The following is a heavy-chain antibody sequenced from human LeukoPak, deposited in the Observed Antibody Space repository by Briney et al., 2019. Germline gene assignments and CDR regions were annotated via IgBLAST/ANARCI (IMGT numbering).Heavy chain of an antibody. CDR2: IKQDGSEK. J-gene: IGHJ4*02. CDR3: ARVGPRGRGYYFDY. D-gene: IGHD1-26*01. CDR1: GFTFSSYW. Sequence: PGGSLRLSCAASGFTFSSYWMSWVRQAPGKGLEWVANIKQDGSEKYYVDSVKGRFTISRDNAKNSLYLQMNSLRAEDTAVYYCARVGPRGRGYYFDYWGQGTLVTVSS. V-gene: IGHV3-7*01.